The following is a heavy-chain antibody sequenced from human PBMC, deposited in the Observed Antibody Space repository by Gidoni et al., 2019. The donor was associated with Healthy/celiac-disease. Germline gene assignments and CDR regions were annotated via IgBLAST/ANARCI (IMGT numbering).Heavy chain of an antibody. CDR3: ARDWQQLVYYYYYYMDV. D-gene: IGHD6-13*01. CDR2: ISSSSSYI. V-gene: IGHV3-21*01. J-gene: IGHJ6*03. Sequence: EVQLVESGGGLVKPGGSLRLSCAASGFTFSSYSMNWVRQAPGKGLEWVSSISSSSSYIYYADSVKGRFTISRDNAKNSLYLQMNSLRAEDTAVYYCARDWQQLVYYYYYYMDVWGKGTTVTVSS. CDR1: GFTFSSYS.